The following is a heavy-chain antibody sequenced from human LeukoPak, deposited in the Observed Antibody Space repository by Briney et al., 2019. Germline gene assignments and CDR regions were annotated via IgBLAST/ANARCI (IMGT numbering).Heavy chain of an antibody. CDR1: GFTFSNAW. V-gene: IGHV3-15*01. Sequence: GGSQRLSCAASGFTFSNAWMSWVRQAPGKGLEWVGRIKSKTDGGTTDYAAPVKGRFTISRDDSKNTLYLQMNSLKTEDTAVYYCTTEMAKGAFDIWGQGTMVTVSS. CDR2: IKSKTDGGTT. CDR3: TTEMAKGAFDI. D-gene: IGHD5-24*01. J-gene: IGHJ3*02.